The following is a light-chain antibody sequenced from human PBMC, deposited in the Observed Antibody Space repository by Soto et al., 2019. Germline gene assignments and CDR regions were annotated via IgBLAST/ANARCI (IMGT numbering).Light chain of an antibody. CDR2: EVS. CDR1: SSDVGGYNY. V-gene: IGLV2-14*01. CDR3: SSYTSSSTLV. Sequence: QSALTQPASVSGSPAQSITISRTGTSSDVGGYNYVSWYQQHPGKAPKLMIYEVSNRPSGVSNRFSGSKSGNTASLTISGLQAEDEADYYCSSYTSSSTLVFGTGTKVTVL. J-gene: IGLJ1*01.